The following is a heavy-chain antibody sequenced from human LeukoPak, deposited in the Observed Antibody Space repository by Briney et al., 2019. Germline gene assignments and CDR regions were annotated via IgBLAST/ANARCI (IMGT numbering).Heavy chain of an antibody. Sequence: ASVKVSCKASGNTFTKYYIHWVRQAPGQGLAWMGMINPSDGATTYAQRFQGRVTMTRDMSTTTVYMDLRSLGSEDTAVYFCARELRAGLSGNSGGLFASYYTYYYMDVWGRGTTVTVSS. CDR2: INPSDGAT. D-gene: IGHD3-10*01. V-gene: IGHV1-46*01. J-gene: IGHJ6*03. CDR3: ARELRAGLSGNSGGLFASYYTYYYMDV. CDR1: GNTFTKYY.